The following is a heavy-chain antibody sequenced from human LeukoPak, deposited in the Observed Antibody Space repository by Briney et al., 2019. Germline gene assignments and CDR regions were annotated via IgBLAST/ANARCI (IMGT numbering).Heavy chain of an antibody. CDR2: IIPIFGTA. V-gene: IGHV1-69*13. D-gene: IGHD3-10*01. Sequence: SVKVSCKASGGTFSSYAISWVRQAPGEGLEWMGGIIPIFGTANYAQKFQGRVTITADESTSTAYMELSSLRSEDTAVYYCATEMVRGVRGWFDPWGQGTLVTVSS. CDR1: GGTFSSYA. CDR3: ATEMVRGVRGWFDP. J-gene: IGHJ5*02.